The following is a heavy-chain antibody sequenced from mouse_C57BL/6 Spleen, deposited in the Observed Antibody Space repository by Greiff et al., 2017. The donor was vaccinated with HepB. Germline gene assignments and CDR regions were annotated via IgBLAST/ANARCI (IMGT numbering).Heavy chain of an antibody. J-gene: IGHJ1*03. CDR3: TRGGGYRGYFDV. CDR1: GYTFTSYW. V-gene: IGHV1-5*01. Sequence: EVKLVESGTVLARPGASVTMSCKTSGYTFTSYWMHWVKQRPGQGLEWIGAIYPGNSDTSYNQKFKGKAKLTAVPSASTAYMELSSLTNEDSAVYYCTRGGGYRGYFDVWGTGTTVTVSS. D-gene: IGHD3-1*01. CDR2: IYPGNSDT.